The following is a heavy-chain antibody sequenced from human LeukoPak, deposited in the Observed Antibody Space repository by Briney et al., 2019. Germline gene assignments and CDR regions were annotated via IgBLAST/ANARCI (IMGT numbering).Heavy chain of an antibody. V-gene: IGHV3-23*01. CDR2: IIGSGGST. CDR3: AKSPNWNLKVGNRWFDP. CDR1: GFTFSSYA. D-gene: IGHD1-7*01. J-gene: IGHJ5*02. Sequence: GGSLRLSCAASGFTFSSYAMSWVRKAPGKGLEWVSAIIGSGGSTYYADSVKGRFTISRDNSKNTLYLQMNSLRAEDTAVYYCAKSPNWNLKVGNRWFDPWGQGTLVTVSS.